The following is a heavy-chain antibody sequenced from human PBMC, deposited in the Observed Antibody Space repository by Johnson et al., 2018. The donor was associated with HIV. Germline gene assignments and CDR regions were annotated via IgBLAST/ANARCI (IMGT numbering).Heavy chain of an antibody. Sequence: VQLVESGGGLVKPGGSLKLSCAASGFTFSDYAMAWVRQAPGKGLQWLAELSNTGLNTYYADSVRGRFTISRDNSKNMLYLQVNSLRAEDTAIYYCAKDRLAMGILDIWGQGTVVIVSS. CDR3: AKDRLAMGILDI. J-gene: IGHJ3*02. CDR2: LSNTGLNT. D-gene: IGHD5-18*01. V-gene: IGHV3-23*04. CDR1: GFTFSDYA.